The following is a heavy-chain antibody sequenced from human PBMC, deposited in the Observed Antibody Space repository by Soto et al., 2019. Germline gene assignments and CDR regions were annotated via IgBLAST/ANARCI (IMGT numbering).Heavy chain of an antibody. D-gene: IGHD3-10*01. CDR1: GYTFTGYY. CDR3: ARGGEFDAFDI. Sequence: QVQLVQSGAEVKKPGASVKVSCKASGYTFTGYYMHWVRQAPGQGLEWMGWINPNSGGTNYAQKVQGWVTMTRDTSISTAYMELSRLRSDDTAVYYCARGGEFDAFDIWGQGTMVTVSS. CDR2: INPNSGGT. V-gene: IGHV1-2*04. J-gene: IGHJ3*02.